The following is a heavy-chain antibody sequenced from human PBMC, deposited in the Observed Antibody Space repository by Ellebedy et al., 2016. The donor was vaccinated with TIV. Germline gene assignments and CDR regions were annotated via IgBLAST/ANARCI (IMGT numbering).Heavy chain of an antibody. D-gene: IGHD6-19*01. J-gene: IGHJ5*02. Sequence: GESLKISXAASGFIFSSYAMHWVRQAPGKGLEWVAAISHDAIKKDYADSVKGRFAISRDNSKNTLSLQMDSLRVEDTAVYYCARGALPIAVAGSGFEPWGQGTLVTVSS. CDR2: ISHDAIKK. CDR1: GFIFSSYA. V-gene: IGHV3-30*09. CDR3: ARGALPIAVAGSGFEP.